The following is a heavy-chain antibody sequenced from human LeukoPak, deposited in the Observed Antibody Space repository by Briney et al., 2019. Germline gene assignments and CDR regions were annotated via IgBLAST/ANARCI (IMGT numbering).Heavy chain of an antibody. CDR2: LSDSGST. J-gene: IGHJ5*02. D-gene: IGHD2-8*01. V-gene: IGHV4-39*07. CDR3: AAMYTSSHS. CDR1: GGSISSSRYY. Sequence: SETLSLTCTVSGGSISSSRYYWGWIRQTPGKGLEWIASLSDSGSTYYNPSLRSRLIIPVDTSKNQFSLKVISVTAADTAVYYCAAMYTSSHSWGQGTLVTVSS.